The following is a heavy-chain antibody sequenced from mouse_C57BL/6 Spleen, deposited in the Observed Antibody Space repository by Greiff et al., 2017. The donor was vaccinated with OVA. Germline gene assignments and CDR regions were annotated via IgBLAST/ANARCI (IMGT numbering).Heavy chain of an antibody. CDR2: ISSGSSTI. CDR3: ARRATTVVASYYFDY. V-gene: IGHV5-17*01. CDR1: GFTFSDYG. D-gene: IGHD1-1*01. Sequence: EVQLVESGGGLVKPGGSLKLSCAASGFTFSDYGMHWVRQAPEKGLEWVAYISSGSSTIYYADTVKGRFTISRDNAKNTLFLQMTSLRSEDTAMYYCARRATTVVASYYFDYWGQGTTLTVSS. J-gene: IGHJ2*01.